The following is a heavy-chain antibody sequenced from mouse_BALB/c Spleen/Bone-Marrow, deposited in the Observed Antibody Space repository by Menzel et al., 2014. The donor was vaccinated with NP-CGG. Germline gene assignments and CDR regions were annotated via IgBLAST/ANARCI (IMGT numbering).Heavy chain of an antibody. CDR3: ARHAYYDQTEVSFVY. V-gene: IGHV5-9-2*01. Sequence: EVKVVDSGGGLVKSGGSLKLSCAAPGFTFNSYGMSWVRQTPEKRLEWVATISGGGSYTFYPDSVKGRFTISRDNAKNNLYLQLSSLRSEDTALYYCARHAYYDQTEVSFVYWGQGTLVTVSA. CDR1: GFTFNSYG. D-gene: IGHD2-4*01. J-gene: IGHJ3*01. CDR2: ISGGGSYT.